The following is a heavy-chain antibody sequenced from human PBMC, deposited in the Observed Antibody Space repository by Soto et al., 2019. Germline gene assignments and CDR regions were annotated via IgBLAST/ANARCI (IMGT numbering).Heavy chain of an antibody. CDR3: ARAFFYQGSDSRGYSFDAFDF. Sequence: QVQLVQSGAEVTKPGASVKVSCKASGYTFTSYGMSWVRQAPGQGLEWMGWISAHTGSSEYAQRFQGRVTMTTDRSTSTAYMELRSLRSDDTAVYYCARAFFYQGSDSRGYSFDAFDFWGPGTLVTVSS. D-gene: IGHD3-22*01. J-gene: IGHJ3*01. CDR2: ISAHTGSS. CDR1: GYTFTSYG. V-gene: IGHV1-18*01.